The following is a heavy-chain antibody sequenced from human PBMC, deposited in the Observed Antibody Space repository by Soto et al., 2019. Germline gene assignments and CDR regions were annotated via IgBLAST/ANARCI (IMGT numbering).Heavy chain of an antibody. CDR2: IYSGGTT. CDR3: ARDFRLMVGGSGFDY. D-gene: IGHD3-10*01. Sequence: EVQLVESGGGLVQPGGSLRLSCAPSGLNVSNNYMSWVRQAPGKGLEWVSVIYSGGTTHYAGSVKGRFTISRDIFKNRLYLQMKNLRAEDTAVYYCARDFRLMVGGSGFDYWGQGISVTVSS. V-gene: IGHV3-66*01. J-gene: IGHJ4*02. CDR1: GLNVSNNY.